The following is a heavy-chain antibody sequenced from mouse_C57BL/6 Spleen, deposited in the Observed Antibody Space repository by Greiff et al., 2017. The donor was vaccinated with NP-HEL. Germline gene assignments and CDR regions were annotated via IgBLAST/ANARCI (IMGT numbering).Heavy chain of an antibody. CDR3: ARGIRSYYFDY. CDR1: GYTFTSYW. J-gene: IGHJ2*01. D-gene: IGHD1-1*01. V-gene: IGHV1-50*01. CDR2: IDPSDSYT. Sequence: VQLQQPGAELVKPGASVKLSCKASGYTFTSYWMQWVKQRPGQGLEWIGEIDPSDSYTNYNQKFKGKATLTVDTSSSTAYMQLSSLTSEDSAVYYCARGIRSYYFDYWGQGTTLTVSS.